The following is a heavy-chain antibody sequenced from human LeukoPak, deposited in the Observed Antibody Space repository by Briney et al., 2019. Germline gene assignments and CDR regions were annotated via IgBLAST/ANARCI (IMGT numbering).Heavy chain of an antibody. Sequence: EASVKVSCKASGYTFTSYGISWVRQAPGQGLEWMGWISAHNGNTNYAQKLQGRVTMTTDTSTSTAYMELRSLRSDDTAVYYCARASPPYSGSFREGFDYWGQGTLVTVSS. D-gene: IGHD1-26*01. CDR2: ISAHNGNT. CDR3: ARASPPYSGSFREGFDY. V-gene: IGHV1-18*01. J-gene: IGHJ4*02. CDR1: GYTFTSYG.